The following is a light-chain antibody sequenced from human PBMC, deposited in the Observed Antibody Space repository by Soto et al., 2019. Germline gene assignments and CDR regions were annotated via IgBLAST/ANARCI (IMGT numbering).Light chain of an antibody. J-gene: IGKJ1*01. V-gene: IGKV3-20*01. CDR1: QSVSSSY. Sequence: EIVLTQSPGTLSLSPGERATLSCRASQSVSSSYLAWYQQKPGQAPRLLIYGVSSRASGIPDRFSGSGSGTDFTLTISRLEPEDFAVYYCQQYGSSLQTFGQGTKVDIK. CDR2: GVS. CDR3: QQYGSSLQT.